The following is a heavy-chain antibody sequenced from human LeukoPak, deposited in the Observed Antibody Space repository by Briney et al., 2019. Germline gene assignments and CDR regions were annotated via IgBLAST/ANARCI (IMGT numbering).Heavy chain of an antibody. Sequence: SETLSLTCAVYGGSFSGYYWSWIRQPPGKGLEWIGEINHSGSTNYNPSLKSRVTISVDTSKNQFSLKLSSVTAADTAVYYRARGARHVADIVVVPAAIRSWFDPWGQGTLVTVSS. J-gene: IGHJ5*02. CDR1: GGSFSGYY. CDR2: INHSGST. CDR3: ARGARHVADIVVVPAAIRSWFDP. V-gene: IGHV4-34*01. D-gene: IGHD2-2*02.